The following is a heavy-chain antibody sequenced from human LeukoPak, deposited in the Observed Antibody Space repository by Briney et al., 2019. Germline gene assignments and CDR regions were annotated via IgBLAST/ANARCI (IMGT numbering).Heavy chain of an antibody. J-gene: IGHJ5*02. D-gene: IGHD1-26*01. CDR1: GYTFTNYG. V-gene: IGHV1-18*01. Sequence: ASVKVSCKASGYTFTNYGISWVRQAPGQGHEWMGWISAYNGDTNYAQKLQGRVTMTTDTSTSTAYMELRSLRSDDTAVYYCARDLGSGDAWFDPWGQGTLVTVSS. CDR3: ARDLGSGDAWFDP. CDR2: ISAYNGDT.